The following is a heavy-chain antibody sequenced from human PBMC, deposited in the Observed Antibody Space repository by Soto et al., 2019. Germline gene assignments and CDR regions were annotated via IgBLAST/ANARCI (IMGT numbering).Heavy chain of an antibody. CDR2: ISSSSRYI. V-gene: IGHV3-21*01. J-gene: IGHJ4*02. CDR3: ARVGYSSGWLPDY. D-gene: IGHD6-19*01. CDR1: GFTFSSYS. Sequence: EVQLVESGGGLVKPGGSLRLSCAASGFTFSSYSMKWVRQAPGKGLEWGSLISSSSRYIYYADSLKGRFTISRDNATNSLYLQMNSLTAEDTAVYYCARVGYSSGWLPDYWGQGTLVTVSS.